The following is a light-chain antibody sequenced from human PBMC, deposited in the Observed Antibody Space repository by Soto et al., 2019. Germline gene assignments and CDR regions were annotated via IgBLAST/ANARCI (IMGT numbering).Light chain of an antibody. CDR1: QRISGN. CDR3: QQYNNWFSIT. V-gene: IGKV3-15*01. CDR2: GAS. J-gene: IGKJ5*01. Sequence: EIVMTQSPATLSVSPGERATLSCRASQRISGNLAWYQQKPGQAPRLLIYGASTRANGIPARFSGSGSGTQFTLHIRSLQSEDFAVYYCQQYNNWFSITFGQGTRLEIK.